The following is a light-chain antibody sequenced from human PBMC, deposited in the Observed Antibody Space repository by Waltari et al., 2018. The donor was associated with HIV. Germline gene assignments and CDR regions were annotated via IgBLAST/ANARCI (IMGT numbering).Light chain of an antibody. CDR3: SSYTSSSTVV. CDR2: EVS. J-gene: IGLJ2*01. Sequence: QSALTQPASVSGSPGQSITISCTGTSSDVGGYNYVSWYQQHPGKAPKLIVYEVSNRPSGVANRFSGAKCCNTASLTISGLQAEDEADYYCSSYTSSSTVVFGGGTKLTVL. V-gene: IGLV2-14*01. CDR1: SSDVGGYNY.